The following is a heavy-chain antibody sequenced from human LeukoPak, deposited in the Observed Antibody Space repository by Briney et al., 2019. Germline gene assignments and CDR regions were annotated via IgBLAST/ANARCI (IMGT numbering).Heavy chain of an antibody. D-gene: IGHD3-10*01. J-gene: IGHJ6*03. CDR1: GYTFTNYA. CDR3: ARGRGPPNTNRDFYYYYYMDV. CDR2: INAANGHT. Sequence: ASVKVSCTTSGYTFTNYAIHWVRQAPGQRFEWMGWINAANGHTKYSQEFQGRITITRDTSATTAYMELSNLRSEDMALYYCARGRGPPNTNRDFYYYYYMDVWGTGTTVTVSS. V-gene: IGHV1-3*03.